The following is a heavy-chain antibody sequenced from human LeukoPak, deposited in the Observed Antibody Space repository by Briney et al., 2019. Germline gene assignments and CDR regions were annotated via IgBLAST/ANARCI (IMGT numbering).Heavy chain of an antibody. J-gene: IGHJ4*02. V-gene: IGHV3-33*08. CDR2: ISYDGSNK. Sequence: PGGSLRLSCVASGFTFSNFVMHWVRQAPGKGLEWVALISYDGSNKYYADSVKGRFTIFRDNSKNTLYLQMNSLRAVDTAVYYCASQTSGYSGYSSHYWGQGTLVTVSS. CDR1: GFTFSNFV. CDR3: ASQTSGYSGYSSHY. D-gene: IGHD5-12*01.